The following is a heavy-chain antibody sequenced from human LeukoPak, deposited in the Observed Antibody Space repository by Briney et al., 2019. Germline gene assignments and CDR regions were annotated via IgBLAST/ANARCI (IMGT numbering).Heavy chain of an antibody. D-gene: IGHD3-22*01. V-gene: IGHV4-38-2*02. CDR1: GYSISSGYY. CDR3: ARDCYYDSSGYCPLDAFDI. CDR2: IYHSGST. J-gene: IGHJ3*02. Sequence: SETLSLTCTVSGYSISSGYYWGWIRQPPGKGLEWIGSIYHSGSTYYNPSLKSRVTISVDTSKNQFSLKLSSVTAADTAVYYCARDCYYDSSGYCPLDAFDIWAKGQWSPSLQ.